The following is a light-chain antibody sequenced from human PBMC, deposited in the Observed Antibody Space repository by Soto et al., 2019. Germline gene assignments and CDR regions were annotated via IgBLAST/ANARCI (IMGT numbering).Light chain of an antibody. J-gene: IGKJ4*02. CDR2: DAA. V-gene: IGKV3-20*01. CDR1: QSVRSNY. CDR3: QQYGSSPLT. Sequence: EIVLTQSPDTLSLSPGERATLSCRASQSVRSNYLAWYQQKPGQAPRFLIFDAASRATCIQDRFSGSASGTAFTLTISRLEPEDFTVYYCQQYGSSPLTCGGGTKIEIK.